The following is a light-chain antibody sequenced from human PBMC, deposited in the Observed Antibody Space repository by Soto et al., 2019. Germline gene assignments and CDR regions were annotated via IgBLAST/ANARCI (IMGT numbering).Light chain of an antibody. CDR3: QQFNSYPVT. J-gene: IGKJ5*01. CDR2: DAS. CDR1: QGISSA. V-gene: IGKV1-13*02. Sequence: AIQLTQSPSSLSASVGDRVTITCRASQGISSALAWYQQKPGIAPKLLIYDASNLESGVPSRFGGGGSGTDFTLTISSLQPEDFATYYCQQFNSYPVTFGQGTRLEIK.